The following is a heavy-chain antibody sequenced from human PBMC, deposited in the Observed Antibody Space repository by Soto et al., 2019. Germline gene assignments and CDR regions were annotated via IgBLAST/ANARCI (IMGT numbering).Heavy chain of an antibody. J-gene: IGHJ5*02. CDR3: XXXXXXEXWFDP. CDR2: ISYDGSNK. V-gene: IGHV3-30-3*01. CDR1: GFTFSSYA. Sequence: QVQLVESGGGVVQPGRSLRLSCAASGFTFSSYAMHWVRQAPGKGLEWVAVISYDGSNKYYADSVKGRFTISRDNSKXXXXXXXXXXXXXXXXXYXXXXXXXXEXWFDPWGQGTLVTVSS.